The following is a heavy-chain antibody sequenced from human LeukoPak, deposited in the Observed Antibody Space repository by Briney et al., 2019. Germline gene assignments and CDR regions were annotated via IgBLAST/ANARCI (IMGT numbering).Heavy chain of an antibody. D-gene: IGHD3-10*01. V-gene: IGHV3-66*01. CDR1: GFTVSSNY. Sequence: GGSLRLSCAASGFTVSSNYMSWVHQAPGKGLEWVSVIYSGGSTYYADSVKGRFAISRDNSKNTLYLQMNSLRAEDTAVYYCARDRDYDGEGRPKYFQHWGQGTLVTVSS. CDR2: IYSGGST. CDR3: ARDRDYDGEGRPKYFQH. J-gene: IGHJ1*01.